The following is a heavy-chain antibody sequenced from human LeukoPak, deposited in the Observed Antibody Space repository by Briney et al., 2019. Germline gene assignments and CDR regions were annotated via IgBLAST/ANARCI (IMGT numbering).Heavy chain of an antibody. CDR2: INSDSYYI. J-gene: IGHJ4*02. CDR3: ARDGSIIAVAGTVFDY. Sequence: KAGGSLRLSCAASGFTFSTYTIDWVRQAPGKGLEWLSSINSDSYYIFYADSVKGRFTVSRDNAKSSLYLQMNSLRAEDTAVYYCARDGSIIAVAGTVFDYWGQGTLVTVSS. D-gene: IGHD6-19*01. CDR1: GFTFSTYT. V-gene: IGHV3-21*01.